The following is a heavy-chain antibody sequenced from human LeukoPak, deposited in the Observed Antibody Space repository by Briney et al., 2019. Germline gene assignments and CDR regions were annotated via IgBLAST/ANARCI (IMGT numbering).Heavy chain of an antibody. V-gene: IGHV1-46*01. CDR3: ARDSFEYSSSNDY. CDR2: INPSGGST. D-gene: IGHD6-6*01. CDR1: GYTFTGYY. J-gene: IGHJ4*02. Sequence: GASVKVSCKASGYTFTGYYMHWVRQAPGQGLEWMGIINPSGGSTSYAQKFQGRVTMTRDMSTSTVYMKLSSLRSEDTAVYYCARDSFEYSSSNDYWGQGTLVTVSS.